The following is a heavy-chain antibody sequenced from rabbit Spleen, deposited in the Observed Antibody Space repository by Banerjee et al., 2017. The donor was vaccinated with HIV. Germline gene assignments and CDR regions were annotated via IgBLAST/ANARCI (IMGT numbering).Heavy chain of an antibody. D-gene: IGHD3-1*01. CDR3: ARDLASVVGWNFNL. CDR1: GFSFGDRDV. Sequence: QEQLVESGGGLVQPEGSLTLTCTASGFSFGDRDVMCWVRQAPGKGLEWIACINVATGKPVYATWAKGRFTISRTSSTTVTLQMTSLTAADTATYFCARDLASVVGWNFNLWGQGTLVTVS. V-gene: IGHV1S45*01. CDR2: INVATGKP. J-gene: IGHJ4*01.